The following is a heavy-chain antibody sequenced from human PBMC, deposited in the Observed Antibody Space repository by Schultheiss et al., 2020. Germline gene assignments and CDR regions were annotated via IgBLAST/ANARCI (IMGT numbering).Heavy chain of an antibody. CDR2: ISGSGST. D-gene: IGHD5-18*01. V-gene: IGHV3-23*01. Sequence: GGSLRLSCAASGFTFNSYAMTWVRQAPGKGLEWVSTISGSGSTYYADSVKGRFTISRDNSKNTLYLQMSSLRAEDTAVYYCVKDKGDKYSLVPHFDYWGQGTLVTVSS. J-gene: IGHJ4*02. CDR1: GFTFNSYA. CDR3: VKDKGDKYSLVPHFDY.